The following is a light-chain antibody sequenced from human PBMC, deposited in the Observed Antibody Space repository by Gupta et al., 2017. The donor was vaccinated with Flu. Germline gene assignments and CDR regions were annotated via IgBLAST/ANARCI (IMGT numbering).Light chain of an antibody. CDR2: DAS. J-gene: IGKJ4*01. CDR1: QNLDNY. Sequence: GDSVTITCQATQNLDNYLNWYQQTPGQAPTVLIYDASNLETGVPSRFSGSGSGTRFVFFISSLQPADVATYYCKQSDSLPSLTLGG. V-gene: IGKV1-33*01. CDR3: KQSDSLPSLT.